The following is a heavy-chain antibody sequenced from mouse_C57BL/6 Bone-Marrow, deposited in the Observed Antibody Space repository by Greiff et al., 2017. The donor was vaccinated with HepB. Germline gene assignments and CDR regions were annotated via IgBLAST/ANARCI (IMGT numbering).Heavy chain of an antibody. CDR2: ISGGGGNT. CDR3: ARPYYSNYYWYFDV. V-gene: IGHV5-9*01. CDR1: GFTFSSYT. Sequence: EVHLVESGGGLVKPGGSLKLSCAASGFTFSSYTMSWVRQTPEKRLEWVATISGGGGNTYYPDSVKGRFTISRDKAKNTLYLQMSSLRSEDTALYYCARPYYSNYYWYFDVWGTGTTVTVSS. J-gene: IGHJ1*03. D-gene: IGHD2-5*01.